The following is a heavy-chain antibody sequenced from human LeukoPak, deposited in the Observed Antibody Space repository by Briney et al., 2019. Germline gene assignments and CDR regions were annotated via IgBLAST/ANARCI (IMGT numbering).Heavy chain of an antibody. Sequence: GGSLRLSCVASGFTFSSYAMSWVRQAPGKGLEWVSGINWNGGSTGYADSVKGRFTISRDNAKNSLYLQMNSLRAEDTALYYCARGGIFGVVIQYYFDYWGQGTLVTVSS. V-gene: IGHV3-20*04. CDR2: INWNGGST. D-gene: IGHD3-3*01. J-gene: IGHJ4*02. CDR1: GFTFSSYA. CDR3: ARGGIFGVVIQYYFDY.